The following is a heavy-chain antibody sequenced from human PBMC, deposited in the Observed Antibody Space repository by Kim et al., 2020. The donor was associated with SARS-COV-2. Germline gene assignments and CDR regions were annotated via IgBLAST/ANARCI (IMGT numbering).Heavy chain of an antibody. V-gene: IGHV3-23*01. D-gene: IGHD1-26*01. CDR3: AKGILWELPTVFDY. Sequence: ADSVKGRFTISRDNSKNTLYLQMNSLRAEDTAVYYCAKGILWELPTVFDYWGQGTLVTVSS. J-gene: IGHJ4*02.